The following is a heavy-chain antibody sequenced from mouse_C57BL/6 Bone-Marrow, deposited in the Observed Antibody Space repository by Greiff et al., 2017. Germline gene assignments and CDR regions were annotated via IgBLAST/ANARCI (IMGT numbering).Heavy chain of an antibody. Sequence: QVQLQQPGAELVRPGSSVKLSCKASGYTFTSYWMDWVKQRPGQGLEWIGNIYPSDSETHYNQKFKDKATLTVDKSSSTAYMQLSSLTSEDSAVYYCAIFTLYDGSSSDYWGQGTTLTVSS. CDR3: AIFTLYDGSSSDY. CDR1: GYTFTSYW. CDR2: IYPSDSET. V-gene: IGHV1-61*01. J-gene: IGHJ2*01. D-gene: IGHD1-1*01.